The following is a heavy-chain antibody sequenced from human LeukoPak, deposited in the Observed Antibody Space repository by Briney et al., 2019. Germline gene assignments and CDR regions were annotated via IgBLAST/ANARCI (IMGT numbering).Heavy chain of an antibody. V-gene: IGHV3-7*01. J-gene: IGHJ4*02. D-gene: IGHD5-24*01. CDR1: GFTFSDYW. CDR3: ARWLELMRNFDW. Sequence: QSGGSLRLSCVGSGFTFSDYWMSWVRQAPGKGLEWVANIKQDGSEKDYVDALKGRFTISRDNAKNSLYLQMNSLRAEDTAVYYCARWLELMRNFDWWGQGTLVTVS. CDR2: IKQDGSEK.